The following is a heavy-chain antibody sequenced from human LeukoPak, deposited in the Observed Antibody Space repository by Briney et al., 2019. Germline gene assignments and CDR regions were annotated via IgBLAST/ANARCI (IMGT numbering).Heavy chain of an antibody. CDR3: AKGSGCTAGWYFDF. CDR1: GVTFSSYA. CDR2: ISGSGGNT. J-gene: IGHJ4*02. Sequence: GGSPLLSCAASGVTFSSYATSWGGQAPGGRVEWVSSISGSGGNTYYADSVKGRFTISRDNSKNTLFLQMNSLRAEDTAVYYCAKGSGCTAGWYFDFWGQGTLVTVSS. D-gene: IGHD3-10*01. V-gene: IGHV3-23*01.